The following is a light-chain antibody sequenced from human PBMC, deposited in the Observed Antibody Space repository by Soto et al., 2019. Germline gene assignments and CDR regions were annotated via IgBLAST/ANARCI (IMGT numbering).Light chain of an antibody. Sequence: EIVLTQSPGTLSLSPGERATLSCRASQSVSSSYLAWYQQKPGQAPRLLIYGASSRATGIPDRFSGSGSGTHFTLTISRLEPEDFAVYYCQQRNIWPPVTFGQGTRLEIK. CDR1: QSVSSSY. V-gene: IGKV3D-20*02. CDR2: GAS. J-gene: IGKJ5*01. CDR3: QQRNIWPPVT.